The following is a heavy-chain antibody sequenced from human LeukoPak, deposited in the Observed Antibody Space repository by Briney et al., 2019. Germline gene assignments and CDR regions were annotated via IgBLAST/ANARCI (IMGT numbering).Heavy chain of an antibody. CDR2: ISAYDGNT. V-gene: IGHV1-18*01. CDR1: GYTFTSYG. J-gene: IGHJ4*02. Sequence: ASVKVSCKASGYTFTSYGISWVRQAPGQGLEWMGWISAYDGNTNYAQKLQGRVTMTTDTSTSTAYMELRSLRSDDTAVYYCARDLDGYNSFDYWGQGTLITVSS. D-gene: IGHD5-24*01. CDR3: ARDLDGYNSFDY.